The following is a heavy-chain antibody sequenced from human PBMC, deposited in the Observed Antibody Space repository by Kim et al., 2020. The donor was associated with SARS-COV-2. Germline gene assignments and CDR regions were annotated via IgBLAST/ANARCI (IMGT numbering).Heavy chain of an antibody. J-gene: IGHJ4*02. D-gene: IGHD1-7*01. Sequence: SYADSVKGRFTIARDNAKNTLYLQMNSLRADDTAVYYCTRAIIGTNTFDSWGQGTLVTVSS. V-gene: IGHV3-74*01. CDR3: TRAIIGTNTFDS.